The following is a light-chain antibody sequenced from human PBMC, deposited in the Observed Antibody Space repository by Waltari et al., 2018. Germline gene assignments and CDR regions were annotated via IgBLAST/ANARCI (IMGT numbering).Light chain of an antibody. V-gene: IGLV1-40*01. Sequence: QSVLTQPPSVSGPPGQTVTISCTESISNIGAHHDVHWYRQLTGTAPKLLIYGNNNRPSGVPDRFSGSRSGTSASLAITGLQAEDEADYYCQSYDSGLSGWVFGGGTKLTVL. CDR1: ISNIGAHHD. CDR2: GNN. CDR3: QSYDSGLSGWV. J-gene: IGLJ3*02.